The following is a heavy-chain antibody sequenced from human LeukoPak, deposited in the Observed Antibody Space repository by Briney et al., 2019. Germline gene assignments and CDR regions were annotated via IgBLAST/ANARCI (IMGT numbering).Heavy chain of an antibody. Sequence: PSETLSLTCTVSSGSFSNYYWSWIRQPAGKGLEWIGSIYYSGSTDYKSSLKSRITISVDASKNQFSLRLSSVTAADTAVYYCARSGSGAFNWFDPWGQGTLVTVSS. CDR1: SGSFSNYY. CDR2: IYYSGST. D-gene: IGHD6-19*01. CDR3: ARSGSGAFNWFDP. V-gene: IGHV4-59*01. J-gene: IGHJ5*02.